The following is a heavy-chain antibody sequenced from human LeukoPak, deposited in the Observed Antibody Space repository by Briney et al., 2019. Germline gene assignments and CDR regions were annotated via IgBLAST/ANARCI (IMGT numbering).Heavy chain of an antibody. J-gene: IGHJ4*02. CDR3: ARGRRVWLYYFDY. CDR2: FDPEDGET. D-gene: IGHD2-21*01. V-gene: IGHV1-24*01. Sequence: ASVKVSCKVSGYTLTELSMHWVRQAPGKGLEWMGGFDPEDGETIYAQKFQGRVTITRNTSISTAYMELSSLRSEDTAVYYCARGRRVWLYYFDYWGQGTLVTVSS. CDR1: GYTLTELS.